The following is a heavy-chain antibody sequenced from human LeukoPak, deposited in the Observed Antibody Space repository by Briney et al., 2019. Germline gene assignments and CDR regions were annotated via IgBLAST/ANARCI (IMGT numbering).Heavy chain of an antibody. D-gene: IGHD2-15*01. CDR2: ISAYNGNT. Sequence: ASLRVSRKASGYTFTSYGISWVRQAPGQGLEWMGWISAYNGNTHYAQKLQGRVTMTTDTSTSTAYMELRSLRSDDTAVYYCARRVAASDYYYYYYMDVWGKGTTVTVSS. J-gene: IGHJ6*03. CDR3: ARRVAASDYYYYYYMDV. CDR1: GYTFTSYG. V-gene: IGHV1-18*01.